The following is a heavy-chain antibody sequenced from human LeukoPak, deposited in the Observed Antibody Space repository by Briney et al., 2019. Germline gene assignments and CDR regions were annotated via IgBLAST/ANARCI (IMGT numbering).Heavy chain of an antibody. CDR1: GGSISSGGYS. CDR2: IYHSGST. J-gene: IGHJ5*02. D-gene: IGHD3-10*01. Sequence: SQTLSLTCAVSGGSISSGGYSWSWIRQPPGKGLEWIGYIYHSGSTYYNPSLKSRVTISVDRSKNQFSLKLSSVTAADTAVYYCARVDVVRGLDWFDPWGQGTLVTVSS. V-gene: IGHV4-30-2*01. CDR3: ARVDVVRGLDWFDP.